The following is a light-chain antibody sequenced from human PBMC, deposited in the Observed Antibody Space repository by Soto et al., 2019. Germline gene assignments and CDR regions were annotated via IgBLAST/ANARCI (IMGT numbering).Light chain of an antibody. CDR1: QSVSSSY. V-gene: IGKV3-20*01. CDR3: QRYGSSPMYT. J-gene: IGKJ2*01. Sequence: EIVLTQSPGTLSLSPGERATLSCRASQSVSSSYLAWYQQKPGQAPRLLIHGASARATGIPDRFSGSGSGTDFTLTISRLEPEDFGVYFCQRYGSSPMYTFGQGTKLESK. CDR2: GAS.